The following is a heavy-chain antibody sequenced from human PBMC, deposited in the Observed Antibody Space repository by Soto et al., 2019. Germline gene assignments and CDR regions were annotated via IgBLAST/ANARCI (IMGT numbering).Heavy chain of an antibody. Sequence: LSLTCTVSGGSIRGYSWSWIRQSPGKGLEWIGYVYYSGGTNYSPSLKGRVTISVDTTENQISLKVSSVTAADTAVYYCAREIRGVVSFDYWGQGTLVTVSS. CDR1: GGSIRGYS. J-gene: IGHJ4*02. V-gene: IGHV4-59*01. CDR2: VYYSGGT. CDR3: AREIRGVVSFDY. D-gene: IGHD3-10*01.